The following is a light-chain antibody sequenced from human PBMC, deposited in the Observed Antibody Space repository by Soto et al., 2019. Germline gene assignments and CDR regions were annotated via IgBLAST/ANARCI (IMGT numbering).Light chain of an antibody. CDR1: QSVSIN. CDR3: QQSNKWPYT. J-gene: IGKJ2*01. V-gene: IGKV3-15*01. Sequence: IVMTQSPATLSVSPGERDTLSCRASQSVSINLAWYQHEPGQAPRLLFYGASTRAAGIPARFSGGGSGTDFTLTISGLQSEDFAVYYCQQSNKWPYTFGQGTKLEIK. CDR2: GAS.